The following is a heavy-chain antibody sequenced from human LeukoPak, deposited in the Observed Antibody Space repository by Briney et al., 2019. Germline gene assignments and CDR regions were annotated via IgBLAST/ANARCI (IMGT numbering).Heavy chain of an antibody. CDR3: ARGSGTYWGSYYFDN. V-gene: IGHV4-59*01. Sequence: SETLSLTCTVTGGSINNYYGSWIRQPPGKGLEWIGYVYHIGSTTYNPSLKSRVTISVDTSKNQFSLNLSSVTASDTAVYYCARGSGTYWGSYYFDNWGQGTLVTVSS. CDR1: GGSINNYY. D-gene: IGHD1-26*01. CDR2: VYHIGST. J-gene: IGHJ4*02.